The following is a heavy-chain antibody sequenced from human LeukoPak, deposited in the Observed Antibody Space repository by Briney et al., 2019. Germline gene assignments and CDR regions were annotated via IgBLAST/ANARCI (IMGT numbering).Heavy chain of an antibody. CDR3: ARDRIQLWLFDY. D-gene: IGHD5-18*01. Sequence: GASVKVSCKASGYTFTSYGISWVRQAPGQGLEWMGWINPNSGGTNYAQKFQGRVTMTRDTSISTAYMELSRLRSDDTAVYYCARDRIQLWLFDYWGQGTLVTVSS. CDR1: GYTFTSYG. CDR2: INPNSGGT. J-gene: IGHJ4*02. V-gene: IGHV1-2*02.